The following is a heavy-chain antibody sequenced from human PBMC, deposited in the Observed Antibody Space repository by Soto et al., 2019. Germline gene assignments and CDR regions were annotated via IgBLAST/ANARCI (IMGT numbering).Heavy chain of an antibody. CDR1: GGTFSSYA. CDR2: IIPIFGTA. D-gene: IGHD1-26*01. CDR3: AREGSHEEWELRYFDY. V-gene: IGHV1-69*01. J-gene: IGHJ4*02. Sequence: QVQRVQSGAEVKKPGSSVKVSCKASGGTFSSYAISWVRQAPGQGLEWMGGIIPIFGTANYAEKFQGRVTITADESTSTAYSEVGSLRSEDTAVYYCAREGSHEEWELRYFDYWGQGTLVTVSS.